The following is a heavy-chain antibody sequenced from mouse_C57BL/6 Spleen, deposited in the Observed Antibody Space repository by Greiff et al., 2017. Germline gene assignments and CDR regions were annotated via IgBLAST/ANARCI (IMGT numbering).Heavy chain of an antibody. Sequence: VQLQQSGAELVRPGTSVKVSCKASGYAFTNYLIEWVKQRPGQGLEWIGVINPGSGGTNYNEKFKGKATLTADKSSSTAYMQLSSLTSEDSAVYFCARTSDSPGYFDYWGQGTTLTVSS. CDR2: INPGSGGT. D-gene: IGHD3-2*01. V-gene: IGHV1-54*01. CDR1: GYAFTNYL. CDR3: ARTSDSPGYFDY. J-gene: IGHJ2*01.